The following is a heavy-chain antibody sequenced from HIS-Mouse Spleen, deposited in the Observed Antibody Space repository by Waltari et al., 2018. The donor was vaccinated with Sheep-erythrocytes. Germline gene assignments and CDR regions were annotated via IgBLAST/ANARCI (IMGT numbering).Heavy chain of an antibody. V-gene: IGHV3-30*04. J-gene: IGHJ4*02. CDR3: ARGEYSSSWFDY. CDR2: ISYDGSNK. D-gene: IGHD6-13*01. Sequence: QVQLVESGGGVVQPGRSLRLSCAASGFTFSSYAMHWVRQAPGKGLGWVAVISYDGSNKYYADSVKGRFTISRDNSKNTLYLQMNSLRAEDTAVYYCARGEYSSSWFDYWGQGTLVTVSS. CDR1: GFTFSSYA.